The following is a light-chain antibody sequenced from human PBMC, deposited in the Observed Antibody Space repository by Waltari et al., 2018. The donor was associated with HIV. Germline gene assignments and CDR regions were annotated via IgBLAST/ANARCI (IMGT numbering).Light chain of an antibody. CDR2: GKN. CDR3: ASWDDSLNGPV. Sequence: QSVLTQPPSTSGPPGQRVTLSCSGGTSNIGSNTVSWFQQLPVKAPKVLIYGKNQRPSGVPDRFSGSKSGTSASLAIGGLQSEDEADYYCASWDDSLNGPVFGGGTTLTVL. CDR1: TSNIGSNT. V-gene: IGLV1-44*01. J-gene: IGLJ2*01.